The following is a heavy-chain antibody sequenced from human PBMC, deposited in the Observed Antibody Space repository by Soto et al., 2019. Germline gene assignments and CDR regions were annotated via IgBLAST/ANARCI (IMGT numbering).Heavy chain of an antibody. CDR1: GGSISSGGYS. V-gene: IGHV4-30-2*01. CDR3: ARGHCSGGSCYQNWFDP. D-gene: IGHD2-15*01. J-gene: IGHJ5*02. CDR2: IYHSGST. Sequence: SETLSFTCAVSGGSISSGGYSWSWIRQPPGKGLEWIGYIYHSGSTYYNPSLKSRVTISVDRSKNQFSLKLSSVTAADTAVYYCARGHCSGGSCYQNWFDPWGQGTLVTVSS.